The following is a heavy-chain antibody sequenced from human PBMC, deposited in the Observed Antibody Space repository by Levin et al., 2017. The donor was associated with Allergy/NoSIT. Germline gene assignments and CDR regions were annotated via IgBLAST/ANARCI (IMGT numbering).Heavy chain of an antibody. Sequence: ASVKVSCKASGYTFTGYYMHWVRQAPGQGLEWMGRINPNSGGTNYAQKFQGRVTMTRDTSISTAYMELSRLRSDDTAVYYCARGPTYSSGWYYYFDYWGQGTLVTVSS. CDR3: ARGPTYSSGWYYYFDY. D-gene: IGHD6-19*01. CDR1: GYTFTGYY. V-gene: IGHV1-2*06. CDR2: INPNSGGT. J-gene: IGHJ4*02.